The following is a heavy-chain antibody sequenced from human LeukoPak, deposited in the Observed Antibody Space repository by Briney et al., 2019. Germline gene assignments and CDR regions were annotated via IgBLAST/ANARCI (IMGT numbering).Heavy chain of an antibody. CDR2: MNPNSGDT. D-gene: IGHD2-21*02. J-gene: IGHJ4*02. CDR1: GYTFTGYD. V-gene: IGHV1-8*01. CDR3: ARDCGGDCYSRFDY. Sequence: ASVKVSCKASGYTFTGYDINWVRQATGQGLEWMGWMNPNSGDTGYAQKFQGRVTMTRNTSISTAYMEPSSLRSEDTAVYYCARDCGGDCYSRFDYWGQGTLVTVSS.